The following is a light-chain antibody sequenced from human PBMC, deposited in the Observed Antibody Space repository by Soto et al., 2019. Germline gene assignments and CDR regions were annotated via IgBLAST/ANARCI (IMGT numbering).Light chain of an antibody. Sequence: DIQMTQSPSILSAIVGDRVTITCRASQSISSWLAWYQQKPGKAPKLLIYKASSLESGVPSRFSGSGSGTEFTLTISSLQPDDFATYYCQQYNSYSRTFGQGTKVDIK. CDR1: QSISSW. CDR3: QQYNSYSRT. J-gene: IGKJ1*01. V-gene: IGKV1-5*03. CDR2: KAS.